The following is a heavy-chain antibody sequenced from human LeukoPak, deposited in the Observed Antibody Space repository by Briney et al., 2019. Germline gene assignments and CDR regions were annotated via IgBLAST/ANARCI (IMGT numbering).Heavy chain of an antibody. D-gene: IGHD1-1*01. CDR1: GYPFTTWE. CDR2: VHPNSGNT. V-gene: IGHV1-8*01. Sequence: ASVKVSCKTSGYPFTTWEINWVRQAAGQGLEWMGWVHPNSGNTAYAQKFQGRVTMTRDTSISTAYMELSGLRFDDTAVYYCARDALDRYYYMDVWGKGTTVTVSS. CDR3: ARDALDRYYYMDV. J-gene: IGHJ6*03.